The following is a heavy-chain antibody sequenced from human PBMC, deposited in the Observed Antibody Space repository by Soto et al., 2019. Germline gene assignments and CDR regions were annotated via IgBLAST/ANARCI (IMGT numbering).Heavy chain of an antibody. CDR2: ICYTGST. CDR3: ARHNKRDSLAGRHVRHFAY. Sequence: PSETLSLTCIVSGGSISSTSNCWGWIRHPPGKGLEWIGSICYTGSTFYNPSLKSRVPISVDTSTNQFSLRLTSVTAADTAVYYCARHNKRDSLAGRHVRHFAYGGQGTLVTVSS. D-gene: IGHD6-19*01. V-gene: IGHV4-39*01. CDR1: GGSISSTSNC. J-gene: IGHJ4*02.